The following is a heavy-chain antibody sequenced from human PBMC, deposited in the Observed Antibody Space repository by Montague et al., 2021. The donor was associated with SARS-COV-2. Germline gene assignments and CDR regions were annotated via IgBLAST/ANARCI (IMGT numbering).Heavy chain of an antibody. V-gene: IGHV4-39*07. J-gene: IGHJ6*02. D-gene: IGHD3-10*01. CDR1: GGSIRSSSHF. CDR3: GLGRGFAVGDHYDYSYGLDV. CDR2: ISYSGST. Sequence: SETLSLTCTVSGGSIRSSSHFWGWFRQPPGQRLEWIGTISYSGSTYYSPSLKSRVIISADTSKNQFSLNLRSVTAADTAVYFCGLGRGFAVGDHYDYSYGLDVWGQGTMVIVSS.